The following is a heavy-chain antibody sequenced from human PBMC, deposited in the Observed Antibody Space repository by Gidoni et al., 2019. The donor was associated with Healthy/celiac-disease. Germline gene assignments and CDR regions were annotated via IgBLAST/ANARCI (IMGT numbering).Heavy chain of an antibody. J-gene: IGHJ4*02. V-gene: IGHV3-30-3*01. CDR1: GFTFSSYA. CDR2: ISYDGSNK. CDR3: ARDESSSWYPGVTDYFDY. D-gene: IGHD6-13*01. Sequence: QVQLVESGGGVVQPGRSLRLSCAASGFTFSSYAMHWVRQAPGKGLEWVAVISYDGSNKYYADSVKGRFTISRDNSKNTLYLQMNSLRAEDTAVYYCARDESSSWYPGVTDYFDYWGQGTLVTVSS.